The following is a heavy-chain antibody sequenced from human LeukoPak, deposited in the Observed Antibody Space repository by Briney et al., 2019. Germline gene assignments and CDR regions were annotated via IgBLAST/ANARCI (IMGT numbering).Heavy chain of an antibody. V-gene: IGHV3-21*01. Sequence: GGSLRLSCAASGFTFSSYSMNWVRQAPGKGLEWVSSISSSSSYIYYADSVKGRFTISRDNAKNSLYLQMNSLRAEDTAVYYCAREDRWAVAGSCFDYWDQGTLVTVSS. D-gene: IGHD6-19*01. CDR1: GFTFSSYS. J-gene: IGHJ4*02. CDR2: ISSSSSYI. CDR3: AREDRWAVAGSCFDY.